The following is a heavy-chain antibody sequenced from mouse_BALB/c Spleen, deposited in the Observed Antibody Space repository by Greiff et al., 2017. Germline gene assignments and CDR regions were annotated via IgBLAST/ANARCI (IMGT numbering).Heavy chain of an antibody. CDR1: GFTFSDYY. D-gene: IGHD1-1*01. Sequence: EVMLVESGGGLVKPGGSLKLSCAASGFTFSDYYMYWVRQTPEKRLEWVATISDGGSYTYYPDSVKGRFTISRDNAKNNLYLQMSSLKSEDTAMYYCARGDYYGSSPFDYWGQGTTLTVSS. J-gene: IGHJ2*01. CDR2: ISDGGSYT. V-gene: IGHV5-4*02. CDR3: ARGDYYGSSPFDY.